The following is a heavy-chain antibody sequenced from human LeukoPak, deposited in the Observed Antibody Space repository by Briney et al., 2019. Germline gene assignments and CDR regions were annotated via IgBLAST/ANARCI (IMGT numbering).Heavy chain of an antibody. CDR2: INHRGGT. D-gene: IGHD2-2*01. CDR1: GGSFSDYY. J-gene: IGHJ5*02. CDR3: ARGSRGVSAAKWFDP. V-gene: IGHV4-34*01. Sequence: SETLSLTSAVHGGSFSDYYWTWLRQPPGKGLGWIGEINHRGGTNYNPSLKSRVRISLDTSKNQFSLNLTSVTAADTAVYYCARGSRGVSAAKWFDPWGQGTLVTVSS.